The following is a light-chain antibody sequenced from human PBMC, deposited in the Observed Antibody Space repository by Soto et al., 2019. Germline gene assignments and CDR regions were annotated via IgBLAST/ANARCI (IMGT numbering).Light chain of an antibody. J-gene: IGLJ1*01. V-gene: IGLV2-14*01. CDR3: NSLSAAGSSYV. CDR1: SSDVGSHNH. CDR2: EVS. Sequence: HSALTQPASVSGSPGQSIAISCTGTSSDVGSHNHVSWYQQYPGKAPKLMIYEVSNRPSGVSARFSGSKFGSTASLTISGLQAEDEADYYCNSLSAAGSSYVFGPGTKVTVL.